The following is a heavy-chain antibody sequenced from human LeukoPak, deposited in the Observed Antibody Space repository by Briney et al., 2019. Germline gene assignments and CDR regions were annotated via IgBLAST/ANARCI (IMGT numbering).Heavy chain of an antibody. CDR1: GFTFSCYS. D-gene: IGHD3-10*01. J-gene: IGHJ4*02. V-gene: IGHV3-21*01. CDR3: ARDNEPTEWFGESLVY. CDR2: ISSSSSYI. Sequence: GGSVRLSCAASGFTFSCYSMNWVRQAPGKGLEWVSSISSSSSYIYYADSVKGRFTNSRDNAKNSLYLQMNSLKAEDTAVYSCARDNEPTEWFGESLVYWGQGTLVTVSS.